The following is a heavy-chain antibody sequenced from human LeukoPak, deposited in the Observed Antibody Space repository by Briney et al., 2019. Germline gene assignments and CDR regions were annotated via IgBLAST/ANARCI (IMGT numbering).Heavy chain of an antibody. J-gene: IGHJ4*02. CDR3: ARDQIYYYDSSGYYRGFDY. CDR1: GFTFSSYW. CDR2: INTDGSST. V-gene: IGHV3-74*01. Sequence: GGSLRLSCAASGFTFSSYWMHWVRQAPGKGLVWDSRINTDGSSTSYADSVKGRFTISRDNAKNTLYLQMNSLRAEDTAVYYCARDQIYYYDSSGYYRGFDYSGQGTLVTVSS. D-gene: IGHD3-22*01.